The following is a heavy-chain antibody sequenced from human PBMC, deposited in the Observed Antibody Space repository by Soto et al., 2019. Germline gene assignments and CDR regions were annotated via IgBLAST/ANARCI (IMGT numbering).Heavy chain of an antibody. J-gene: IGHJ5*02. Sequence: QVQLVQSGAEVKKPGASVKVSCKASGYTFTNYGISWVRQAPGQGLERMGWISAYNGNTNYAQRHQGRVTMTTDTSTNTAYMELRSLRSDDTAVDYCARDGYPAYNWLVPWGQGALVTVSS. CDR2: ISAYNGNT. D-gene: IGHD5-12*01. V-gene: IGHV1-18*01. CDR1: GYTFTNYG. CDR3: ARDGYPAYNWLVP.